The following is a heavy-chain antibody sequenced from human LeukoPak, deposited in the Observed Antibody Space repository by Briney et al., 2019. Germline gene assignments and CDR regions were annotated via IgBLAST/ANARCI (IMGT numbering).Heavy chain of an antibody. CDR2: ISGSGGST. CDR3: AKDHYSENSFDY. J-gene: IGHJ4*02. D-gene: IGHD4-11*01. Sequence: GGSLRLSCAASGFTFSSYAMSWVRQAPGKGLEWVSAISGSGGSTYYADSVRGRFTISRDNSKNTLYLQMNSLRAEDTAVYYCAKDHYSENSFDYWGQGTLVTVSS. CDR1: GFTFSSYA. V-gene: IGHV3-23*01.